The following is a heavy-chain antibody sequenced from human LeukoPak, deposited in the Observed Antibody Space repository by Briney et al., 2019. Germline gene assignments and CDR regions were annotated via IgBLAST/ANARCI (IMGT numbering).Heavy chain of an antibody. V-gene: IGHV3-64D*06. J-gene: IGHJ3*02. Sequence: GGSLRLSCSASGFSFSNYAMHWVRQAPGKGLQFVSDISNDGGSTHHTESVRGRFTISRDNSKNTVSLQMNTLRPEDTAVYYCVKDGGRTVTTRDAFDIWGQGTLVTVSS. CDR1: GFSFSNYA. D-gene: IGHD4-17*01. CDR2: ISNDGGST. CDR3: VKDGGRTVTTRDAFDI.